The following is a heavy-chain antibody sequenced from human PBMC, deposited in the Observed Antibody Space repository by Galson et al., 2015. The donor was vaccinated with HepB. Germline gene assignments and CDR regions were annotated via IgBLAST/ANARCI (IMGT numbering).Heavy chain of an antibody. CDR3: GKDWGGGLVGATYFDY. CDR1: GFTFSSYA. CDR2: ISGSGGST. Sequence: SLRLSCAASGFTFSSYAMSWVRQAPGKGLEWVSAISGSGGSTYYADSVKGRFTISRDNSKNTLYLQMNSLRAEDTAVYYCGKDWGGGLVGATYFDYWGQGTLVTVSS. V-gene: IGHV3-23*01. J-gene: IGHJ4*02. D-gene: IGHD1-26*01.